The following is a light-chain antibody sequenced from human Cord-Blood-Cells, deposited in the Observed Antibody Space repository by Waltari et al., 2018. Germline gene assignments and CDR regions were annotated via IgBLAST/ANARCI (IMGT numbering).Light chain of an antibody. CDR3: QQYNSYLFT. CDR1: QSISSW. V-gene: IGKV1-5*01. Sequence: DIQMTQSPSTLSASVGDRVTITCRASQSISSWLAWYQQKPGKAPKLLIYDASSLESGVPSSFSGSGAGTEFTLTSSSLQPDDVATYYCQQYNSYLFTFGPGTKVEIK. CDR2: DAS. J-gene: IGKJ3*01.